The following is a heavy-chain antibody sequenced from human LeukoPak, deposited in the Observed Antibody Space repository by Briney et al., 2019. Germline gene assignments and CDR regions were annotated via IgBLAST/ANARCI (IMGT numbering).Heavy chain of an antibody. Sequence: SETLSLTCTVSGGSINSGSYYWGWLRQPPGKGLEWIGSIYYTGKTYYNPSLKSRATTSVDTSKNHFSLTLSSVTAADTAVYYCARESPIAETAWGQGTLVTVSS. CDR1: GGSINSGSYY. CDR2: IYYTGKT. D-gene: IGHD6-13*01. J-gene: IGHJ5*02. CDR3: ARESPIAETA. V-gene: IGHV4-39*02.